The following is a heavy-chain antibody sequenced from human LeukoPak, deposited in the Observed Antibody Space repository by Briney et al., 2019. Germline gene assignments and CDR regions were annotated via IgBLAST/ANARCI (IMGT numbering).Heavy chain of an antibody. Sequence: GGSLRLSCAASGFTFSSYSMNWVRQAPGKGLEWVSSISSSSSYIYYADSVKGRFTISRDNAKNSLYLQMNSLRAEDTAVYYCASPLRTGAAFYAFDIWGQGTVVTVSS. CDR1: GFTFSSYS. J-gene: IGHJ3*02. CDR2: ISSSSSYI. D-gene: IGHD1-14*01. CDR3: ASPLRTGAAFYAFDI. V-gene: IGHV3-21*01.